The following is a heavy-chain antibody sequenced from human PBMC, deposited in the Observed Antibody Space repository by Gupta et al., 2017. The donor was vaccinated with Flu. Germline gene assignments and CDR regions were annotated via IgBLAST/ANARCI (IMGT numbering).Heavy chain of an antibody. J-gene: IGHJ4*02. D-gene: IGHD3-3*01. Sequence: QAPGKGLEWVGRIKSKTDGRTTDYAAPVKGRFTISRDDSKNTLYLQMNSLKTEDTAVYYCTTDFWRGSDYFDYWGQGTLVTVSS. V-gene: IGHV3-15*01. CDR3: TTDFWRGSDYFDY. CDR2: IKSKTDGRTT.